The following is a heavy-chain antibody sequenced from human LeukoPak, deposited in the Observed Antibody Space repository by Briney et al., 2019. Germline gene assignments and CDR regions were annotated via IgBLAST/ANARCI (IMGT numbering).Heavy chain of an antibody. J-gene: IGHJ6*03. Sequence: KTSETLSLTCTVSGGSISNYFWSWIRQPPGKGLEWIGYIYYSGSTNYNPSLKSRVTISVDTSKNQFSLKLSSVTAADTAVYYCASAVGFYYYMDVWGKGTTVTVSS. V-gene: IGHV4-59*01. D-gene: IGHD1-26*01. CDR1: GGSISNYF. CDR2: IYYSGST. CDR3: ASAVGFYYYMDV.